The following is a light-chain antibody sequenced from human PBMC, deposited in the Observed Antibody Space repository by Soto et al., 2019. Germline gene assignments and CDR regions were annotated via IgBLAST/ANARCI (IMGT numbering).Light chain of an antibody. J-gene: IGLJ1*01. V-gene: IGLV4-69*01. Sequence: QLVLTQSLSASASLGASVKLTCTLSSGHSSYAIAWHQQQPEKGPRYLMKLNSDGSHNKGDGIPDRFSGSSSGAERYLTISSLQSEDEADYYCQTWGTGIHYVFGTGTKLTVL. CDR3: QTWGTGIHYV. CDR1: SGHSSYA. CDR2: LNSDGSH.